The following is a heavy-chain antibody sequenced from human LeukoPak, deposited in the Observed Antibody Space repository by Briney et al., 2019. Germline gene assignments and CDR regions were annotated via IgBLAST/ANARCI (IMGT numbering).Heavy chain of an antibody. V-gene: IGHV1-69*13. CDR3: ARVSLGSYGSQHYYYYGMDV. Sequence: SVKVSCKASGGTFSSYAISWVRQGPGQGLEWMGGIIPIFGTANYAQKFQGRVTITADESTSTAYMELSSLRSEDTAVYYCARVSLGSYGSQHYYYYGMDVWGQGTTVTVSS. CDR1: GGTFSSYA. J-gene: IGHJ6*02. D-gene: IGHD1-26*01. CDR2: IIPIFGTA.